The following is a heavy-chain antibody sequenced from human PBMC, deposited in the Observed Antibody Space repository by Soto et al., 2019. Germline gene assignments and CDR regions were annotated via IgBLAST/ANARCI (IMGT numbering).Heavy chain of an antibody. CDR2: ISGSGGST. V-gene: IGHV3-23*01. CDR3: AKDGGIVVVVAATPDDAFEI. CDR1: GFTFSSYA. J-gene: IGHJ3*02. D-gene: IGHD2-15*01. Sequence: GGSLRLSCAASGFTFSSYAMSWVRQAPGKGLEWVSAISGSGGSTYYADSVKGRFTISRDNSKNTLYLQMNSLRAEDTAVYYCAKDGGIVVVVAATPDDAFEIWGQGTMVTVSS.